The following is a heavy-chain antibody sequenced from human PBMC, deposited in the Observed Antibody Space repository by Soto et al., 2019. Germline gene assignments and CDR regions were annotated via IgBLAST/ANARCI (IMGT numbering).Heavy chain of an antibody. D-gene: IGHD5-18*01. J-gene: IGHJ4*02. CDR1: GIIFSNYN. Sequence: EAHLVESGGGLVKPGGSLRLSCAASGIIFSNYNINWVRQVPGTGLAWVSYISASGTYIYYADSVKGRFTISRDNAKNSMYLQMNSLRVEDTAVYYGATDWGYSYGHAFDSWGQGTLVTVSS. V-gene: IGHV3-21*01. CDR3: ATDWGYSYGHAFDS. CDR2: ISASGTYI.